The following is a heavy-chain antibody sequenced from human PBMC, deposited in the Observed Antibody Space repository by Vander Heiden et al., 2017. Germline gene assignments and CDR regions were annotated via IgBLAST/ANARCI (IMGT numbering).Heavy chain of an antibody. J-gene: IGHJ6*02. CDR2: IYTSGST. V-gene: IGHV4-4*07. CDR1: GGTISSCS. Sequence: QVQLQESGPGLAKPSETLSPTCPGSGGTISSCSWSWIRQHAGKGLEWIGRIYTSGSTNYSPSLKSRVTMSVDTSKNQFSLKLSSVTAADTAVYYCARDLLLWFGESHYYGMDVWGQGTTVTVSS. CDR3: ARDLLLWFGESHYYGMDV. D-gene: IGHD3-10*01.